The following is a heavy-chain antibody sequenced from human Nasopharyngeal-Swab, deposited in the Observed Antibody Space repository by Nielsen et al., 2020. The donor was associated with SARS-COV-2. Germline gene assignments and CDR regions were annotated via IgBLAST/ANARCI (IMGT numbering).Heavy chain of an antibody. Sequence: SETLSLTCTVSGGSVSSDIYSWSWIRQPPGKGLEWIGYIYYSGSIHYNPSLKSRVTISLDTSKNQFSLRLSSLTAADTAVYYCARGAEYSYGYYAFDIWGPGTMVTVSS. CDR1: GGSVSSDIYS. CDR3: ARGAEYSYGYYAFDI. D-gene: IGHD5-18*01. J-gene: IGHJ3*02. V-gene: IGHV4-61*01. CDR2: IYYSGSI.